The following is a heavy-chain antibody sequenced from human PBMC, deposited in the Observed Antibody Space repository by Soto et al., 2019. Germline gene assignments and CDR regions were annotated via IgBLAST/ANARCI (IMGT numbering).Heavy chain of an antibody. CDR2: INHSGST. CDR3: ARGGRTRYYYYYYGMDV. J-gene: IGHJ6*02. V-gene: IGHV4-34*01. Sequence: SETLSLTCAVYGGSFSGYYWSWIRQPPGKGLEWIGEINHSGSTNYNPSLKSRVTISVDTSKNQFSLKLSSVTAADTAVYYCARGGRTRYYYYYYGMDVWAQGTTVTVSS. CDR1: GGSFSGYY. D-gene: IGHD1-26*01.